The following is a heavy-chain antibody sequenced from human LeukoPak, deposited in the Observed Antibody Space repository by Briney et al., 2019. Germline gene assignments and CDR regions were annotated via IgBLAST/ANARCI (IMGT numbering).Heavy chain of an antibody. D-gene: IGHD3-9*01. J-gene: IGHJ4*02. CDR3: ARDAIWQSTRYFDWLVDY. V-gene: IGHV3-11*06. CDR1: GFTFSDYY. Sequence: GGSLRLSCAASGFTFSDYYMSWIRQAPGKGLEWVSDISSSSSYTNYADSVKGRFTISRDNAKNSLYLQMNSLRAERTAVYYCARDAIWQSTRYFDWLVDYWGQGTLVTVSS. CDR2: ISSSSSYT.